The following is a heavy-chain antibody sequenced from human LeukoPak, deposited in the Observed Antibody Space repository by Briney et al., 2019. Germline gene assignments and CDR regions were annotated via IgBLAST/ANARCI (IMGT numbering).Heavy chain of an antibody. CDR3: ARDSTLILTGPERAFDI. J-gene: IGHJ3*02. CDR1: GFTFSSYS. V-gene: IGHV3-21*01. CDR2: ISSSSSYI. Sequence: AGGSLRLSCAASGFTFSSYSMNWVRQAPGKGLEWVSSISSSSSYIYYADSVKGRFTISRDNAKNSLYLQMNSLRAEDTAVYYCARDSTLILTGPERAFDIWGQGTMVTVSS. D-gene: IGHD3-9*01.